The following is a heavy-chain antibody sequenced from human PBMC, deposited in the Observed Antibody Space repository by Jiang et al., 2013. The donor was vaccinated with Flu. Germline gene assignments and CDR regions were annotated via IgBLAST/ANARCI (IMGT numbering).Heavy chain of an antibody. V-gene: IGHV6-1*01. CDR3: GKRDVFLGVATRRKTEWYYFDY. J-gene: IGHJ4*01. Sequence: QTLSLTCAISGDSVSSNSAAWNWIRQSPSRGLEWLGRTYYRSKWYNDYAVSVKSRITINPDTSKNQFSLQLNSVTPEDTAVYYCGKRDVFLGVATRRKTEWYYFDY. CDR1: GDSVSSNSAA. D-gene: IGHD3-3*01. CDR2: TYYRSKWYN.